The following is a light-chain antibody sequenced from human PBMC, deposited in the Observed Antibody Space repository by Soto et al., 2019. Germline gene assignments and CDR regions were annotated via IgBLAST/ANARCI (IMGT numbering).Light chain of an antibody. V-gene: IGKV3-20*01. Sequence: EIELTQSPGTLSLSPGESATLSCRVSQTTSPKYVAWYQQRRGLAPRLLVYGASKRAAGNPDRFRGSGSGSEFSLTISGLEPEDFAVYFCQHFGSSPPVIFGQGTRLDVK. CDR1: QTTSPKY. J-gene: IGKJ5*01. CDR3: QHFGSSPPVI. CDR2: GAS.